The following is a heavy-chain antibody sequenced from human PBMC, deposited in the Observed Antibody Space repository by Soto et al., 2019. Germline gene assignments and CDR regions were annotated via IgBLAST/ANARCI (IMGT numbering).Heavy chain of an antibody. CDR1: GGTFNRYT. CDR3: ARDRLPYGMDV. Sequence: ASVKVSCKGSGGTFNRYTITWVRQAPGQGLEWMGRIIPMFGIASYAQNFQGRVTITADNAKNSLYLQMNSLRAEDTAVYYCARDRLPYGMDVWGQGTTVTVSS. D-gene: IGHD2-15*01. J-gene: IGHJ6*02. CDR2: IIPMFGIA. V-gene: IGHV1-69*04.